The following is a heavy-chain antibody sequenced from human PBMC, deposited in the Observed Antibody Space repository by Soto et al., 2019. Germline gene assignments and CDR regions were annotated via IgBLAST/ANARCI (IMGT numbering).Heavy chain of an antibody. J-gene: IGHJ3*01. D-gene: IGHD3-10*02. Sequence: GGSLRLSCAASGFTFNDYAMAWVRQAPGKGLEWVSSISGSGGHSSYADSVKGRFIVSRDNSKNTLSLQMNSLRAEDTAVYYCAKDPNTDYVGAFEFWGHGTMVTVSS. CDR2: ISGSGGHS. CDR3: AKDPNTDYVGAFEF. CDR1: GFTFNDYA. V-gene: IGHV3-23*01.